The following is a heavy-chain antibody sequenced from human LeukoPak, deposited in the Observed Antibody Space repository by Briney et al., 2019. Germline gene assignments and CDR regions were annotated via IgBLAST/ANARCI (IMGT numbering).Heavy chain of an antibody. CDR3: ARSDIVATIDAFDI. J-gene: IGHJ3*02. CDR2: IWYDGSNK. CDR1: GFXFSSYG. D-gene: IGHD5-12*01. V-gene: IGHV3-33*01. Sequence: PGGSLRLSCAASGFXFSSYGIHWVRQAPGKGLEWVAVIWYDGSNKYYADSVKGRFTISRNNSKNTLYLQMNSLRAEDTAVYHCARSDIVATIDAFDIWGQGTMVTVSS.